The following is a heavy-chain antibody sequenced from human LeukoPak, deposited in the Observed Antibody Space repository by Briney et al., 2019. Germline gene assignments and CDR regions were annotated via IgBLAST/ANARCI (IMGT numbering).Heavy chain of an antibody. Sequence: PSETLSLTCTVSGDSISSYYWSWIRQPPGKGLEWIGYIYYSGYTNYNPSLKSRVTISADTSKNQFSLKLSSVTAADTAVYYCAITTNTWYDYYYGMDVWGQGTTVTVSS. J-gene: IGHJ6*02. D-gene: IGHD3-22*01. CDR1: GDSISSYY. CDR2: IYYSGYT. V-gene: IGHV4-59*08. CDR3: AITTNTWYDYYYGMDV.